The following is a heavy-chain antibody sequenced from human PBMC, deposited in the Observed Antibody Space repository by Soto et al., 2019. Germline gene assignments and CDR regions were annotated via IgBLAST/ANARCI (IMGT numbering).Heavy chain of an antibody. Sequence: EAQLLESGGGLVQPVGSLRLSCAASGLAFSNYAMTWVRQAPGKGLEWVSIITASGYSAYYGGAVKGRFTTSRDNSRSTLYLQMNGLRADDTAVYYCAKGDLLWDPFDCWGQGTLVTVSS. D-gene: IGHD3-16*01. CDR3: AKGDLLWDPFDC. J-gene: IGHJ4*02. CDR1: GLAFSNYA. CDR2: ITASGYSA. V-gene: IGHV3-23*01.